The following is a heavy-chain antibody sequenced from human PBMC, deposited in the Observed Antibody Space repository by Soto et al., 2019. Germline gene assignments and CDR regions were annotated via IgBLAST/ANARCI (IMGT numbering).Heavy chain of an antibody. CDR3: ATESGSTYGYFDH. V-gene: IGHV4-30-4*01. Sequence: SETLSLTCTVSGGSVTIDEDYWTWIRQSPGKGLEWIGYISNSGSTGYNPSLKTRLSMSVDRSKNQFTLRLTSVTAADTAAYSCATESGSTYGYFDHWGQGTQVTVSS. CDR2: ISNSGST. J-gene: IGHJ4*02. D-gene: IGHD5-18*01. CDR1: GGSVTIDEDY.